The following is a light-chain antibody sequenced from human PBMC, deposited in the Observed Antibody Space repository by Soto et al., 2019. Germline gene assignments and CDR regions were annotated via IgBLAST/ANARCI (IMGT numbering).Light chain of an antibody. CDR3: SSYTSSQYV. CDR1: SSDVGGYNY. CDR2: DVS. J-gene: IGLJ1*01. Sequence: QSALTQRASVSGSPGQSITISCTGTSSDVGGYNYVSWYQQHPGKAPKLMIYDVSNRPSGVSNRFSGSKSGNTASLTISGLQAEDEADYYCSSYTSSQYVFGTGTKLTVL. V-gene: IGLV2-14*01.